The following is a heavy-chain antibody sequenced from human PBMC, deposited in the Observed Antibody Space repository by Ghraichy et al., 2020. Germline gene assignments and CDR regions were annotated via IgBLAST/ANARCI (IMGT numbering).Heavy chain of an antibody. D-gene: IGHD1-26*01. Sequence: SETLSLTCTVSGGSISSYYWNWIRQPPGRGLEWIGYIYYNGNTNYNPSLKSRVTISKDTSNNQFSLRLSSVTAAETAVYYCARGLNSGHYYYYYYMDVWGXG. CDR1: GGSISSYY. CDR2: IYYNGNT. CDR3: ARGLNSGHYYYYYYMDV. J-gene: IGHJ6*03. V-gene: IGHV4-59*01.